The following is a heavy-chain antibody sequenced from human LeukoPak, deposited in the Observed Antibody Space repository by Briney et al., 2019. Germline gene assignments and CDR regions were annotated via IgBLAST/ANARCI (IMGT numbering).Heavy chain of an antibody. J-gene: IGHJ5*02. CDR2: IYYSGST. V-gene: IGHV4-59*01. CDR3: ARDGSYGDYAAIWFDP. Sequence: PSETLSLTCTVSGGSISSYYWSWIRQPPGKGLEWIGYIYYSGSTNYNPSLKSRVTISVDTSKNQFSLKLNSVTAADTAVYYCARDGSYGDYAAIWFDPWGQGTLVTVSS. D-gene: IGHD4-17*01. CDR1: GGSISSYY.